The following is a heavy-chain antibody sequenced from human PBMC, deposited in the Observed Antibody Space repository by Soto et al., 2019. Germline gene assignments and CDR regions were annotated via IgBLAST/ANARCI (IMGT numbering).Heavy chain of an antibody. CDR3: ANAYYGDYVVDYYCYGMDV. Sequence: GGSLRLSCAASGFTFSSYAMSWVRQAPGKGLEWVSAISGSGGSTYYADSVKGRFTISRDNSKNTLYLQMNSLRAEDTAVYYCANAYYGDYVVDYYCYGMDVWGQGTTVTVSS. CDR2: ISGSGGST. D-gene: IGHD4-17*01. CDR1: GFTFSSYA. J-gene: IGHJ6*02. V-gene: IGHV3-23*01.